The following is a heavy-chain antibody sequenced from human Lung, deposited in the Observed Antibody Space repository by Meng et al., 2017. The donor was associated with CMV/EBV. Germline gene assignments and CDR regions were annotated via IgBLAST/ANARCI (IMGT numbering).Heavy chain of an antibody. CDR2: IYSGGSST. D-gene: IGHD3-9*01. Sequence: SCAASGFTFSSYAMSWVRQAPGKGLEWVSVIYSGGSSTYYADSVKGRFTISRDNSKNTLYLQMNSLRAEDTAVYYCAKEHREFDWLHYFDYWGQAXLVTVSS. J-gene: IGHJ4*02. V-gene: IGHV3-23*03. CDR3: AKEHREFDWLHYFDY. CDR1: GFTFSSYA.